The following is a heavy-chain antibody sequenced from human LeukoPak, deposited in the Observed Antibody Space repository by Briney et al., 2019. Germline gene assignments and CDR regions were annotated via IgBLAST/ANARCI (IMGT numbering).Heavy chain of an antibody. D-gene: IGHD3-10*01. CDR3: AKGISLWFGEFVA. CDR1: GFIFISYA. Sequence: GGSLRLSCAASGFIFISYAMSWVRQAPGKGLEWVSGISGSGGSTYYADSVKGRFTISRDNSKNMVYLQVNSLRAEDTAVYYCAKGISLWFGEFVAWGQGTLVTVSS. J-gene: IGHJ5*02. CDR2: ISGSGGST. V-gene: IGHV3-23*01.